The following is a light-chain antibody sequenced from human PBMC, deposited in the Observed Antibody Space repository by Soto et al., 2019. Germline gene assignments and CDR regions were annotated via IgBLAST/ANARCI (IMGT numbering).Light chain of an antibody. CDR2: GAS. CDR3: QHYGYSQWT. V-gene: IGKV3-20*01. Sequence: EIVLTQSPGTLSLSPGERATLSCRSSQSVSNNYLAWYQQKPGQAPRLLIYGASNRATGIPDRFSGSGSGTEFTLTIPRLEPEDSAVYFCQHYGYSQWTFGQGTKVDIK. J-gene: IGKJ1*01. CDR1: QSVSNNY.